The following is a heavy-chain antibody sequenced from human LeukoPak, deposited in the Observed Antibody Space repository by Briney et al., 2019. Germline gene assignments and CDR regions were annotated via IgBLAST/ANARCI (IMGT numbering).Heavy chain of an antibody. D-gene: IGHD3-10*01. CDR2: IKQDGSEK. Sequence: GGSLRLSCAASGFTFSSYWMSWVRQAPGKGLEWVANIKQDGSEKYYVDSVKGRFTISRDNAKNSLYLQMNSLRAEDTAVYYCAREVIMVREVSHYYYYGMDVWGQGTTVTVSS. V-gene: IGHV3-7*01. J-gene: IGHJ6*02. CDR1: GFTFSSYW. CDR3: AREVIMVREVSHYYYYGMDV.